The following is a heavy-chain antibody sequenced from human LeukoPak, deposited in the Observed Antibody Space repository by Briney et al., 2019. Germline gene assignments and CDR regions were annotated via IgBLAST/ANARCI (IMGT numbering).Heavy chain of an antibody. CDR2: IYYSGST. CDR3: ARGDFCSSSNCYLRPMDV. D-gene: IGHD2-2*01. V-gene: IGHV4-59*01. Sequence: SETLSLTCTVSGGSISDYYWNWIRQPPGEGLEWIGYIYYSGSTTYNPSLKSRVTMSVDTAKNQFSLKLRSVTAADTAAYYCARGDFCSSSNCYLRPMDVWGKGTTVTVSS. J-gene: IGHJ6*03. CDR1: GGSISDYY.